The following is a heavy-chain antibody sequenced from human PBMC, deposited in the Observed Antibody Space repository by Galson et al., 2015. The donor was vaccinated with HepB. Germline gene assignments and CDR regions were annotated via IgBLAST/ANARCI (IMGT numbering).Heavy chain of an antibody. Sequence: QSGAEVKKPGESLKFSCEGSGYRFSMYWIGWLPQMPGRGLEWMGSIYPSASETRYSPSFQDQVTISADKSISTAYLQWSSLKASDTAMYYCARRQIYGSGLYSMDVWGQGTTITVSS. CDR2: IYPSASET. CDR3: ARRQIYGSGLYSMDV. V-gene: IGHV5-51*01. CDR1: GYRFSMYW. D-gene: IGHD2-15*01. J-gene: IGHJ6*02.